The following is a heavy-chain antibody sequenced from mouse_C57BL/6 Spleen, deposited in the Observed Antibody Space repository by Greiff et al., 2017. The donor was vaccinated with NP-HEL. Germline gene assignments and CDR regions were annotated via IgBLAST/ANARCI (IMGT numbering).Heavy chain of an antibody. J-gene: IGHJ2*01. Sequence: QVQLQQSGAELVMPGASVKLSCKASGYTFTSYWMHWVKQRPGQGLEWIGEIDPSDSYTNYNQKFKGKSTLTVDKSSSTAYMQLSSLTSEDSAVYYCARKSVFITTGGFDYWGQGTTLTVSS. D-gene: IGHD1-1*01. CDR3: ARKSVFITTGGFDY. V-gene: IGHV1-69*01. CDR1: GYTFTSYW. CDR2: IDPSDSYT.